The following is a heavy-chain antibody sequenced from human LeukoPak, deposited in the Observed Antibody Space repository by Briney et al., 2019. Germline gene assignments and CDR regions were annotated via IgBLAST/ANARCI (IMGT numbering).Heavy chain of an antibody. CDR2: INSHGSTT. J-gene: IGHJ4*02. D-gene: IGHD3-22*01. V-gene: IGHV3-74*01. CDR1: GFTFSSYW. CDR3: ARSYDSSGYYYPLYFDY. Sequence: GGSLRLSCAASGFTFSSYWMHWVRQPPGKGLVWVSCINSHGSTTSYADSVKGRFTISRDNAKNTVYLQMNSLRAEDTAVYYCARSYDSSGYYYPLYFDYWGQGTLVTVSS.